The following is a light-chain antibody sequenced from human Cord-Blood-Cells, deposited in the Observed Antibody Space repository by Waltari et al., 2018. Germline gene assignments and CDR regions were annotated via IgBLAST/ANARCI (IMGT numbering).Light chain of an antibody. Sequence: EIVMTQSPATLSVSPGDRATLSCRASQSVSSNLACYQQKPGQAPRLLIYGASTRATGIPARFSGSGSGTEFTLTISSLQSEDFAVYYCQQYNNWPPTFGGGTKVEIK. V-gene: IGKV3-15*01. CDR3: QQYNNWPPT. CDR1: QSVSSN. J-gene: IGKJ4*01. CDR2: GAS.